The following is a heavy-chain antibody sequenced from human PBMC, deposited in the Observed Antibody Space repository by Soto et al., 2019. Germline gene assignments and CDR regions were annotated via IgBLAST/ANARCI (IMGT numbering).Heavy chain of an antibody. D-gene: IGHD3-9*01. CDR1: GGSISSGGYY. V-gene: IGHV4-31*03. Sequence: QVQLQESGPGLVKPSQTLSLTCTVSGGSISSGGYYWSWIRQHPGKGLEWIGYIYYSGSTYYNPSLKSRVTISVETSKNQFSLKLSYVTAADTAVYYCARTLVDDILTMDVWGQGTTVTVSS. CDR2: IYYSGST. J-gene: IGHJ6*02. CDR3: ARTLVDDILTMDV.